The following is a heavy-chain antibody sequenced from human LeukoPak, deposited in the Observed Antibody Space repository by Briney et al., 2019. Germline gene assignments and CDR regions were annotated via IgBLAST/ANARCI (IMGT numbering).Heavy chain of an antibody. CDR2: IIPIFGTA. J-gene: IGHJ4*02. CDR1: GGTFSSYA. D-gene: IGHD3-3*01. V-gene: IGHV1-69*06. CDR3: ARGSYDFWSGYTSGSLDY. Sequence: SVKVSCKASGGTFSSYAISWVRQAPGPGLEWMGGIIPIFGTANYAQKFQGRVTITADKSTSTAYMELSSLRSEDTAVYYCARGSYDFWSGYTSGSLDYWGQGTLVTVSS.